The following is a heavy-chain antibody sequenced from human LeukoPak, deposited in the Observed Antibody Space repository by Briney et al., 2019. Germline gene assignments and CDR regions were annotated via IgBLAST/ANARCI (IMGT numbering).Heavy chain of an antibody. CDR3: ARQDAYWYFDL. J-gene: IGHJ2*01. CDR2: INHSGST. Sequence: SETLSLTCAVFGGSFSGYYWSWIRQPPGKGLEWIGEINHSGSTNYNPSLKSRVTISVDTSKNQFSLKLSSVTAADTAVYYCARQDAYWYFDLWGRGTLVTVSS. CDR1: GGSFSGYY. V-gene: IGHV4-34*01.